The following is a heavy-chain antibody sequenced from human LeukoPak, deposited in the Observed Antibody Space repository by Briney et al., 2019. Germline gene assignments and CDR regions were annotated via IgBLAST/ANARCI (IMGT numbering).Heavy chain of an antibody. CDR3: ARGSRYSSSWSPRYYYYMDV. D-gene: IGHD6-13*01. J-gene: IGHJ6*03. Sequence: ASVKVSCKASGYTFTSYDINWVRQATGQGLEWMGWMNPNSGNTGYAQKFQGRVTITRNTSISTAYMELSSLRSEDTAVHYCARGSRYSSSWSPRYYYYMDVWGKGTTVTVSS. V-gene: IGHV1-8*03. CDR2: MNPNSGNT. CDR1: GYTFTSYD.